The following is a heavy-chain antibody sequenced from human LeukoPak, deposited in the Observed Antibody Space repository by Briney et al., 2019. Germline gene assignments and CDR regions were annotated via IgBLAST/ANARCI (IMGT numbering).Heavy chain of an antibody. CDR3: AIYVDTAMVGSGWHNWFDP. Sequence: SETLSLTCTVSGGSISSYYWSWIRQPPGKGLEWIGYIYYSGSTNYNPSLKSRVTISVDTSKNQFSLKLSSVTAADTAVYYCAIYVDTAMVGSGWHNWFDPWGQGTLVTVSS. V-gene: IGHV4-59*08. CDR2: IYYSGST. J-gene: IGHJ5*02. CDR1: GGSISSYY. D-gene: IGHD5-18*01.